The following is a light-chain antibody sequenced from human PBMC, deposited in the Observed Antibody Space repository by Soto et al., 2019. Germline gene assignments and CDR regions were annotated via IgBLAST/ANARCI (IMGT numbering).Light chain of an antibody. CDR3: SSYADNYNYV. Sequence: QSVLTQPRSVSGSPGQSVTISCTGTSSDVGTYDFVSWYQQHPGKAPRLIIFEVSKRPSGVPDRFSGSKSGNTASLTVSGLQAEDEADYYCSSYADNYNYVFGTGTKVTVL. J-gene: IGLJ1*01. CDR1: SSDVGTYDF. V-gene: IGLV2-8*01. CDR2: EVS.